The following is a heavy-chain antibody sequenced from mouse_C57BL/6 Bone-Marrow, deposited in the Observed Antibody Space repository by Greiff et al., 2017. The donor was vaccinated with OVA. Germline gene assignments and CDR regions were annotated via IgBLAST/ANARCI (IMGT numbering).Heavy chain of an antibody. J-gene: IGHJ1*03. CDR1: GFTFSSYA. D-gene: IGHD1-1*01. V-gene: IGHV5-4*01. CDR2: ISDGGSYT. Sequence: EVQGVESGGGLVKPGGSLKLSCAASGFTFSSYAMSWVRQTPEKRLAWVATISDGGSYTYYPDNVKGRFTISRDNAKNNLYLQMSHLKSEDTAMYYCARDYYGSSDDPYWYFDVWGTGTTVTVSS. CDR3: ARDYYGSSDDPYWYFDV.